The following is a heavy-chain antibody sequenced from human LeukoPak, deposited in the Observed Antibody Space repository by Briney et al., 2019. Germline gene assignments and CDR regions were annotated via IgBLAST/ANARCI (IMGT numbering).Heavy chain of an antibody. CDR3: AKAPITMIVVVSPQPIDY. D-gene: IGHD3-22*01. CDR2: ISGSGGGT. CDR1: GFTFSSYA. V-gene: IGHV3-23*01. Sequence: GGALRLSCVSSGFTFSSYAMSGVRQAPWKGLEWVSAISGSGGGTYYADSVKGRFTISRDNSKNTLYLQMNSLRAEDTAVYYCAKAPITMIVVVSPQPIDYWGQGTLVTVSS. J-gene: IGHJ4*02.